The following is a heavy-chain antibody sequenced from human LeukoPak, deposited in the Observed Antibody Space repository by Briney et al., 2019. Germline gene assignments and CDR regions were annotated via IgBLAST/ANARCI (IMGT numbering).Heavy chain of an antibody. CDR2: IIPIFGTA. D-gene: IGHD2-21*02. V-gene: IGHV1-69*13. J-gene: IGHJ6*02. Sequence: ASVKVSCKASGGTFSSYAISWVRQAPGQGLEWMGGIIPIFGTANYAQKFQGRVTITADESTSTAYMELSSLRSEDTAVYYCAIAYCGGDCYTDYYYGMDVWGQGTAVTVSS. CDR3: AIAYCGGDCYTDYYYGMDV. CDR1: GGTFSSYA.